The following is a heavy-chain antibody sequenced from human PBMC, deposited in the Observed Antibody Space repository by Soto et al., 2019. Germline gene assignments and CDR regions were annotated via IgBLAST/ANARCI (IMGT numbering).Heavy chain of an antibody. CDR3: ARVSGSGSYYPFDY. J-gene: IGHJ4*02. V-gene: IGHV5-10-1*01. CDR2: IDPSDSNT. D-gene: IGHD3-22*01. CDR1: GYSFTRKL. Sequence: GESLNISCTGSGYSFTRKLMSWVRPLPGKGLEWMGRIDPSDSNTKYSPSFQGHVSISADKSISTAYLQWSSLKASDTAMYYCARVSGSGSYYPFDYWGQGTLVTVSS.